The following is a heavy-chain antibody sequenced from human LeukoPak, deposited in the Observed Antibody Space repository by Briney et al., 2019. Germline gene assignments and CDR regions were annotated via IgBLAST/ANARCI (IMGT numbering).Heavy chain of an antibody. D-gene: IGHD2-15*01. CDR2: INHSGST. Sequence: SETLSLTCAVYGGSFCGYYWSWIRQPPGKGLEWIGEINHSGSTNYNPSLKSRVTISVDTSKNQFSLKLSSVTAADTAVYYCARRVAAGTRAAFDIWGQGTMVTVSS. CDR1: GGSFCGYY. V-gene: IGHV4-34*01. J-gene: IGHJ3*02. CDR3: ARRVAAGTRAAFDI.